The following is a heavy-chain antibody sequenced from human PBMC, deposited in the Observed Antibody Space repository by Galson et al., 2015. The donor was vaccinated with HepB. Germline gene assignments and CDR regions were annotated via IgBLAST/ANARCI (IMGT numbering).Heavy chain of an antibody. V-gene: IGHV3-53*04. CDR1: GVTVSNNY. D-gene: IGHD2-21*01. CDR2: IHPGGTT. Sequence: LRLSCAASGVTVSNNYMSWVRQTPGKGLEWVSFIHPGGTTFYADSVKGRFTISRHNSNNTVSLQMNNLRTEDTAIFYCATGGDAYKAGYWGQGTLVTVSS. CDR3: ATGGDAYKAGY. J-gene: IGHJ4*02.